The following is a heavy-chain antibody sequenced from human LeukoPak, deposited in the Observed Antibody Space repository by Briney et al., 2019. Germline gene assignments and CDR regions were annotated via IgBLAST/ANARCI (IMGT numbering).Heavy chain of an antibody. CDR3: ASADYDISTGFQKMLDY. CDR2: IYHSGST. CDR1: GGSISSGGYS. J-gene: IGHJ4*02. Sequence: PSETLSLTCAVSGGSISSGGYSWSWIRQPPGKGLEWIGYIYHSGSTYYNPSLTSRVSGDKSKHQFSLKLTSVTAADTGVYYCASADYDISTGFQKMLDYWGPGSLVVVSS. D-gene: IGHD3-9*01. V-gene: IGHV4-30-2*01.